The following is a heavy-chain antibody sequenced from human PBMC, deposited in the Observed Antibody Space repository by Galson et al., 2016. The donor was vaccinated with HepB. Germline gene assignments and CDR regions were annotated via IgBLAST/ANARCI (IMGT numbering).Heavy chain of an antibody. CDR1: GFTFSSYS. D-gene: IGHD5-12*01. J-gene: IGHJ4*02. CDR2: ISSSSSTI. CDR3: ARDSLNSGYDGLGY. V-gene: IGHV3-48*02. Sequence: SLRLSCAASGFTFSSYSMNWVRQAPGKGLEWVPYISSSSSTIYYADSVKGRFTISRDNTKNSLYLQMNSLRDEDTAVYYCARDSLNSGYDGLGYWGQGTLVTVSS.